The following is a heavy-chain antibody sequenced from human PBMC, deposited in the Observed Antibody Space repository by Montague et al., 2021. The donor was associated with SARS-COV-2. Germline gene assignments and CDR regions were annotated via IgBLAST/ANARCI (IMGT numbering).Heavy chain of an antibody. CDR1: GGSISSSTYY. V-gene: IGHV4-39*07. J-gene: IGHJ4*02. Sequence: SETLSLTCTVSGGSISSSTYYWSWIRQHPGKGLEWIGPIYYSGXTXYXXTFKRRVNMSVDTSKNQFSLNLSSVTAADTAVYYCARVEGQQLAHYWGQGTLVTVSS. CDR3: ARVEGQQLAHY. CDR2: IYYSGXT. D-gene: IGHD6-13*01.